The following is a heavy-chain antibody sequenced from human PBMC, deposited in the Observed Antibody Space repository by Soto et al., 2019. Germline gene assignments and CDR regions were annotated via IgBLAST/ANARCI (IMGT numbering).Heavy chain of an antibody. Sequence: SETLSLTCAVYGGSFSGYYWCWIRQPPPEGLEWIGEINHSGSNNYNPPLKSRVTISVDTSKNQFSLKLSTATAADTAVYYCARALMYDSGGYHNSCYDMDVWGQGTTVTVSS. CDR2: INHSGSN. V-gene: IGHV4-34*01. CDR1: GGSFSGYY. CDR3: ARALMYDSGGYHNSCYDMDV. J-gene: IGHJ6*02. D-gene: IGHD3-22*01.